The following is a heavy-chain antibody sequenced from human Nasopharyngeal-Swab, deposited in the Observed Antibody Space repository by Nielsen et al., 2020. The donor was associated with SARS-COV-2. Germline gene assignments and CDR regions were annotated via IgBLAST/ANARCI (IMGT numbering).Heavy chain of an antibody. CDR3: ARAPPGVVFGVVTAIVAFDI. D-gene: IGHD2-21*02. Sequence: SCAVSGGSISSTSWWSWVRPPPGKGLEWIGEIYHSGSTNYNPSLKSRVTISVDTSKNQFSLKLSSVTAADTAVYYCARAPPGVVFGVVTAIVAFDIWGQGTMVTVSS. V-gene: IGHV4-4*02. CDR2: IYHSGST. CDR1: GGSISSTSW. J-gene: IGHJ3*02.